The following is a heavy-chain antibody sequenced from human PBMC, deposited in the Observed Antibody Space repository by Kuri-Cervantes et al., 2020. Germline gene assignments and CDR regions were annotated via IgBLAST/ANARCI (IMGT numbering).Heavy chain of an antibody. CDR3: ARDYDFWGYFDY. CDR1: GGSISSGGYY. D-gene: IGHD3-3*01. J-gene: IGHJ4*02. V-gene: IGHV4-31*02. CDR2: IYYSGST. Sequence: SCTVSGGSISSGGYYRSWIRQHAGKGLEWIGYIYYSGSTNYNLSLKSRVTISIDTSKNQLSLKLNSVTDAGTAVYHCARDYDFWGYFDYWGQGTLVTVSS.